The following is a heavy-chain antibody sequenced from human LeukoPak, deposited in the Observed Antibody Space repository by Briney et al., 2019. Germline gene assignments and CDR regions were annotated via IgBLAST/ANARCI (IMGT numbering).Heavy chain of an antibody. Sequence: AASVKVSCKASGDTFSSYAISWVRQAPGQGLEWMGGIIPIFGTANYAQKFQGRVTITADESTSTAYMELSSLRSEDTAVYYCARLKYSYGYWFDPWGQGTLVTVSS. CDR2: IIPIFGTA. J-gene: IGHJ5*02. CDR1: GDTFSSYA. CDR3: ARLKYSYGYWFDP. D-gene: IGHD5-18*01. V-gene: IGHV1-69*13.